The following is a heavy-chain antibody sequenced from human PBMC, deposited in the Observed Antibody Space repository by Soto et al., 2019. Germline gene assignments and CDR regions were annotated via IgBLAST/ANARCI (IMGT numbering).Heavy chain of an antibody. CDR2: ISGSGGST. Sequence: EVQLLESGGGLVQPGGSLRLSCAASGFTFSSYAMSWVRLAPGKGLEWVSAISGSGGSTYYADSVKGRFTISRDNSKNTLYLQMNSLRAEDTAVYYCAKAYLLLSGMDVWGQGTTVTVSS. CDR1: GFTFSSYA. CDR3: AKAYLLLSGMDV. D-gene: IGHD3-10*01. V-gene: IGHV3-23*01. J-gene: IGHJ6*02.